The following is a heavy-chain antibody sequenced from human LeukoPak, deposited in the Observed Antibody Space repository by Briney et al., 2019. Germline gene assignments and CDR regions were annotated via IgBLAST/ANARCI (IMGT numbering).Heavy chain of an antibody. Sequence: KPSETLSLTCTVSGGSISSYYWSWIRQPPGKGLEWIGYIYYSGSTNYNPSLKGRVTISVDTSKNQFSLKLSSVTAADTAVYYCARGGYDFWSGYYYYGMDVWGQGTTVTVSS. J-gene: IGHJ6*02. V-gene: IGHV4-59*01. CDR2: IYYSGST. D-gene: IGHD3-3*01. CDR1: GGSISSYY. CDR3: ARGGYDFWSGYYYYGMDV.